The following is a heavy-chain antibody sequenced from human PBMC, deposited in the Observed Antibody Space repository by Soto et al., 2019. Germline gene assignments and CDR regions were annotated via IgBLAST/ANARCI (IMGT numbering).Heavy chain of an antibody. D-gene: IGHD3-3*01. Sequence: GGSLRLSCAASGFTFSDYYMNWIRQAPGKGLEWVSYISTGGNTIYYADSVKGRFTISRDNSKNTVYLQLSGLRAEDTAVYYCAKDGTDFWGGSPFDYWGQGTLVTVSS. J-gene: IGHJ4*02. V-gene: IGHV3-11*01. CDR3: AKDGTDFWGGSPFDY. CDR1: GFTFSDYY. CDR2: ISTGGNTI.